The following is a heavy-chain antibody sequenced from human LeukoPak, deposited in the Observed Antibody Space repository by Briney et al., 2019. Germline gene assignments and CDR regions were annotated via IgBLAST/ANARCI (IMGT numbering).Heavy chain of an antibody. D-gene: IGHD2-2*01. V-gene: IGHV4-59*02. J-gene: IGHJ4*02. CDR3: ARALLWGYDY. Sequence: SETLSLTCTVSGGSVTDYYWSWIRQSPGKGLEWIGYIYYTGTSYNPSLKSRVTMSVDTSKNLFSLNLSSVTAADTAVYYCARALLWGYDYRGQGTLVTVSS. CDR2: IYYTGT. CDR1: GGSVTDYY.